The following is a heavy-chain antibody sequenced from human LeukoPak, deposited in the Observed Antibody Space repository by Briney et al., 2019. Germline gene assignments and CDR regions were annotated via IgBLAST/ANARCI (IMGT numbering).Heavy chain of an antibody. CDR1: GGSISSYY. Sequence: PSETLSLTCTVSGGSISSYYWSWIRQPPGKGLEWIGYIYYSGSTNYNPSLKSRVTISVDTSKNQFSLKLSSVTAADTAVYYCARDRTTYSSGWYLRLDYWGQGTLVTVSS. CDR2: IYYSGST. CDR3: ARDRTTYSSGWYLRLDY. J-gene: IGHJ4*02. D-gene: IGHD6-19*01. V-gene: IGHV4-59*12.